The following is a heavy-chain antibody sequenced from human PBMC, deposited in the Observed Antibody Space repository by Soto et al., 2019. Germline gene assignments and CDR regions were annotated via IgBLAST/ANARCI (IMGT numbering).Heavy chain of an antibody. CDR1: GFTFISYA. CDR2: IYSSGST. V-gene: IGHV3-53*01. J-gene: IGHJ3*01. Sequence: GGSLRLSCAASGFTFISYAMHWVRQAPGEGQGLRRGLEWVSLIYSSGSTYYADSVKGRFTISRDNSKNTLYLQMSSLRAEDTAVYYCATRPLLPGAPWGQGTMVTVS. D-gene: IGHD3-22*01. CDR3: ATRPLLPGAP.